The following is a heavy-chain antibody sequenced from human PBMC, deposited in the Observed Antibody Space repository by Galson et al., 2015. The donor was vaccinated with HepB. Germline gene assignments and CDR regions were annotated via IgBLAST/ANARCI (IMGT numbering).Heavy chain of an antibody. CDR3: ARDQGAVAGWGGDY. CDR2: ISHDGSNK. V-gene: IGHV3-30-3*01. CDR1: GFTFSSYA. Sequence: SLRLSCAASGFTFSSYAMHWVCQAPGRGLEWVAIISHDGSNKYYADSVKGRFTISRDNSKNTLYLQMNSLRAEDTAVYYCARDQGAVAGWGGDYWGRGTLVTVSS. D-gene: IGHD6-19*01. J-gene: IGHJ4*02.